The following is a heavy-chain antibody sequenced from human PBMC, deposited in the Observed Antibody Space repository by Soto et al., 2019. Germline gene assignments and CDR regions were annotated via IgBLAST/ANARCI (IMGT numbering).Heavy chain of an antibody. CDR1: GFTFSSYS. CDR2: IDSGGTTI. CDR3: ARRTSGWYSDY. V-gene: IGHV3-48*01. J-gene: IGHJ4*02. D-gene: IGHD6-19*01. Sequence: EVQLVESGGGLVQPRGSLRLSCAASGFTFSSYSMIWVRQPPGKGLECISYIDSGGTTIYQTDSVKGRFTISRDNAKNSLYLQMNSLRGEDTAVYYCARRTSGWYSDYWGLGTLVTVSS.